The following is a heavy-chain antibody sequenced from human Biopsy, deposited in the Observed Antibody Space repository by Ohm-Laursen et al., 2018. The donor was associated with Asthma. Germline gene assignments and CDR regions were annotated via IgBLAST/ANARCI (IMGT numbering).Heavy chain of an antibody. D-gene: IGHD2-2*01. CDR3: ARGSGSSLPYPDAFDI. Sequence: VTLSLTCTVSGGSITSFYWSWIRQPPGRGLEWIGYIYFSGNTNYNPSLKSRVTISIDTSKNHFSLKLTSVTAADTAVYYCARGSGSSLPYPDAFDIWGQGTMVTVSS. J-gene: IGHJ3*02. V-gene: IGHV4-59*01. CDR2: IYFSGNT. CDR1: GGSITSFY.